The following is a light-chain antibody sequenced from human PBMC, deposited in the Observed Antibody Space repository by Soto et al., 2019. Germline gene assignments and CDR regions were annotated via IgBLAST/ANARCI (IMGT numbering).Light chain of an antibody. CDR3: QQYNNWPLT. CDR1: QSVSSN. CDR2: GAS. Sequence: EIVMTQSPATLSVSPEERATLSCRASQSVSSNLAWYQQKPGQAPRLLIYGASTRATGIPARFSGSGSGTEFTLNISSLQSEDFAVYYCQQYNNWPLTFGQGTKVEIK. J-gene: IGKJ1*01. V-gene: IGKV3-15*01.